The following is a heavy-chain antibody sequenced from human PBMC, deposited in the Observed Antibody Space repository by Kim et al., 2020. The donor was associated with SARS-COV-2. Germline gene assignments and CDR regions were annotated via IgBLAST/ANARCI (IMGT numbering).Heavy chain of an antibody. D-gene: IGHD6-13*01. J-gene: IGHJ4*02. CDR1: GFSFSDHY. CDR2: LSSTNRYI. CDR3: ARGGGGSSPNDY. V-gene: IGHV3-11*06. Sequence: GGSLRLSCVASGFSFSDHYMSWIRQAPGKGLEWISYLSSTNRYINYLDSVKGRFTISRDNAKKSLYLQMTSLRVEDTAVYYCARGGGGSSPNDYWGQGILVTVSS.